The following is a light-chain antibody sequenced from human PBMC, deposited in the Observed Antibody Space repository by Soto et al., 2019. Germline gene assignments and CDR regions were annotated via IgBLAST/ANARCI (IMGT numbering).Light chain of an antibody. CDR2: DVS. V-gene: IGLV2-14*03. CDR1: SSDVGGSDF. CDR3: NSYTTSGTSV. J-gene: IGLJ1*01. Sequence: QSALTQSASVSGSPGQSVTISCTGTSSDVGGSDFVSWYQQHPDKAPKLIIYDVSDRPSGVSDRFSGSKSGNTASLTISGLQAEDEADYYCNSYTTSGTSVFGTGTKVTV.